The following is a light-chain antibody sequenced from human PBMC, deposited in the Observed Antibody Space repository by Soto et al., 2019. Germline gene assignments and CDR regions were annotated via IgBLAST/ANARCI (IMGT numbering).Light chain of an antibody. CDR2: GTS. Sequence: EVVMTQSPATLSVSPGEGVTLSCRASQGIGDTLAWYQHKPGQAPRLLVYGTSSRATGIPDRFSGSGSGTDFTLTISRLELEDFAVYYCQQYGSSPLWTFGQGTKVDIK. V-gene: IGKV3-20*01. CDR1: QGIGDT. J-gene: IGKJ1*01. CDR3: QQYGSSPLWT.